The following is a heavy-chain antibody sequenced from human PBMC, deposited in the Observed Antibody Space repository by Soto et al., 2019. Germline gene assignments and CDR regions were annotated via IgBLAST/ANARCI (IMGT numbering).Heavy chain of an antibody. J-gene: IGHJ6*02. CDR2: ISGYNGKT. CDR1: GYTFSMSG. Sequence: QVQLVQSGAEVKKPGASVKVSCTSSGYTFSMSGISWVRQAPGQGLEWMGWISGYNGKTNYEQKFQDRFTMTTDTATNMAYMELRTLRSDDTAVYYCAREGPRPYYYSGMDVWGQGATVTVSS. CDR3: AREGPRPYYYSGMDV. V-gene: IGHV1-18*01.